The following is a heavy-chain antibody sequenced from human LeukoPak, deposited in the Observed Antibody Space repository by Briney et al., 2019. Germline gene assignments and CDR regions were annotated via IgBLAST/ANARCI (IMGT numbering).Heavy chain of an antibody. V-gene: IGHV3-23*01. CDR2: ISGGGDTT. Sequence: GGSLRLSCEASGFTFSSYAMSWVRQAPGKVVEWGSVISGGGDTTLYADPVKGQFTISRDNSKNTLYLQMNSLRVEHTAIYYCGKNDRLVADGPGSYWGQGTLLTVSS. CDR1: GFTFSSYA. D-gene: IGHD2-15*01. CDR3: GKNDRLVADGPGSY. J-gene: IGHJ4*02.